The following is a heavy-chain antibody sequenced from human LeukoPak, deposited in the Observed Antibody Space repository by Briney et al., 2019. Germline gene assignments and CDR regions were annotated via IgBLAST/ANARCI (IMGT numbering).Heavy chain of an antibody. Sequence: PGGSLRLSCAASGFTFSSYGMHWVRQAPGKGLEWVSFIRYDGTNKYYADSVKGRFTISRDNSKNTLYLQMNSLRAEDTAVYYCAKGYKGYCSDGTCYPYYYYYMDVWGKGTTVTISS. CDR1: GFTFSSYG. V-gene: IGHV3-30*02. CDR3: AKGYKGYCSDGTCYPYYYYYMDV. J-gene: IGHJ6*03. D-gene: IGHD2-15*01. CDR2: IRYDGTNK.